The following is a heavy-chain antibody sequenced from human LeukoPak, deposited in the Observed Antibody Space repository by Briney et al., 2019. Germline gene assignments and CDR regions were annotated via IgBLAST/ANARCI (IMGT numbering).Heavy chain of an antibody. CDR2: ISHDGGST. D-gene: IGHD6-19*01. CDR3: AKDFSSGLFDY. CDR1: GFTFSSFA. V-gene: IGHV3-23*01. Sequence: GGSLRLSCAASGFTFSSFAMSWVRQTPGKGLEWVSTISHDGGSTYFADSVKGRFTISRDNSRSTLYLQMNSLRAEDTALYFCAKDFSSGLFDYWGQGTLVAVSS. J-gene: IGHJ4*02.